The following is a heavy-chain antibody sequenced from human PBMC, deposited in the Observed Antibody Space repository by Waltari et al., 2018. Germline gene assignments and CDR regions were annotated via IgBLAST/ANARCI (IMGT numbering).Heavy chain of an antibody. CDR3: ATLAVAGTWEDDY. V-gene: IGHV4-59*01. CDR2: IYYSGST. Sequence: QVQLQESGPGMVKPSETLSLTCTVAGGSISSYYWSWIRQPPGKGLEWIGYIYYSGSTNYTPSLKSRVTISVDTSKNQFSLKLSSVTAADTAVYYCATLAVAGTWEDDYWGQGTLVTVSS. J-gene: IGHJ4*02. D-gene: IGHD6-19*01. CDR1: GGSISSYY.